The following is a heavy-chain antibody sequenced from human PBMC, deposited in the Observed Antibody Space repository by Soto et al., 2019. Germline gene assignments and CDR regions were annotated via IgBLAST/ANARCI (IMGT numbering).Heavy chain of an antibody. V-gene: IGHV4-34*01. CDR3: ARGRYYDSSGHPQLYYYYYYGMDV. CDR1: GGSFSGYY. J-gene: IGHJ6*02. CDR2: INHSGST. Sequence: PSETLSPTSAVYGGSFSGYYWSWIRQPPGPGLEWIGEINHSGSTNYNPSLKSRVTISVDTSKNQFSLKLSSVTAADTAVYYCARGRYYDSSGHPQLYYYYYYGMDVWGQGTTVTVSS. D-gene: IGHD3-22*01.